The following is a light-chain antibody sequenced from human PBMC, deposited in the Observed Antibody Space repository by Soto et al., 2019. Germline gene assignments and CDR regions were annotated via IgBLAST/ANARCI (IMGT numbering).Light chain of an antibody. Sequence: DIQMTQSPSTLSASVGDSVTITCRASQSISTWLAWYQQKPGKAPTLLIYKASSLEGGVPSRFSGSGSGTAFNITISSLQPDDFATYYCQQYNTYPLTFGGGTKVEIK. CDR2: KAS. CDR3: QQYNTYPLT. CDR1: QSISTW. J-gene: IGKJ4*01. V-gene: IGKV1-5*03.